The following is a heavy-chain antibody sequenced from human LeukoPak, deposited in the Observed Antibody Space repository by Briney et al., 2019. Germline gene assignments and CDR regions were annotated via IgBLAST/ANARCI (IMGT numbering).Heavy chain of an antibody. J-gene: IGHJ5*02. V-gene: IGHV3-23*01. Sequence: GGSLRLSCAASGFTFTSSAMHWFRQASGKGLEWVSSISGSAGTTYYADSVQGRFTISRDNSKNTLYLQMNSLRAEDTAVYYCAKSQAALSEYYDSSNWLDPWGQGTLVTVSS. CDR1: GFTFTSSA. CDR2: ISGSAGTT. D-gene: IGHD3-22*01. CDR3: AKSQAALSEYYDSSNWLDP.